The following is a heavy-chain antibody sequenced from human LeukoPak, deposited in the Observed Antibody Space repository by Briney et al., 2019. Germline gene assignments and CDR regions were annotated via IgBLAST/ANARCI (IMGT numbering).Heavy chain of an antibody. CDR1: GGSISSYY. Sequence: SETLSLTCTVSGGSISSYYWSWIRQPPGKGLEWIGYIYYSGSTNYNPSLKSRVTISVDTSKNQFSLKLSSVTAADTAVYYCARVTPSHRALSHWGQGTLVTVSS. V-gene: IGHV4-59*08. D-gene: IGHD2-21*01. CDR2: IYYSGST. CDR3: ARVTPSHRALSH. J-gene: IGHJ4*02.